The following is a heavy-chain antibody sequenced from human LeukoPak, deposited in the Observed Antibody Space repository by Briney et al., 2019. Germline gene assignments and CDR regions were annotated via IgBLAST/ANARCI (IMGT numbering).Heavy chain of an antibody. CDR3: ARDLGSSGWFHGMDV. Sequence: ASVKVSCKASGYTFTKYCMHWVRQAPGQGLEWMAIINPSGGSTTYAQKFQGRVTMTRDTSTSTVYMELSSLRSEHTAVYYCARDLGSSGWFHGMDVWGQGTTVTVSS. CDR1: GYTFTKYC. V-gene: IGHV1-46*01. CDR2: INPSGGST. J-gene: IGHJ6*02. D-gene: IGHD6-19*01.